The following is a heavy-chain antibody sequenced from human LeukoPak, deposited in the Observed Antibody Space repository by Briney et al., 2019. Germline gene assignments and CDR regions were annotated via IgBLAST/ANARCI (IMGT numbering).Heavy chain of an antibody. CDR3: ARDFGEQSH. J-gene: IGHJ1*01. D-gene: IGHD3-16*01. CDR1: GGTFSSYA. V-gene: IGHV1-46*01. CDR2: INPSGGST. Sequence: ASVKVSCKASGGTFSSYAISWVRQAPGQGLEWMGIINPSGGSTSYAQKFQGRVTMTRDTSTSTVYMELSSLRSEDTAVYYCARDFGEQSHWGQGTLVTVSS.